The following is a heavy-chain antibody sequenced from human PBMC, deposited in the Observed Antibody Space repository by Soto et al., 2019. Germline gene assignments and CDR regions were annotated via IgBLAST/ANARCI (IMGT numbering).Heavy chain of an antibody. J-gene: IGHJ4*02. CDR2: IYTSGST. D-gene: IGHD6-19*01. Sequence: TQTLSLTCTVSGGSISSYYWSWIRQPAGKGLEWIGRIYTSGSTNYNPSLKSRVTMSVDTSQNKFSLKLSSVTAADTAVYYCAIAAAAPIAVDGNDYWGQGTLVTV. CDR3: AIAAAAPIAVDGNDY. CDR1: GGSISSYY. V-gene: IGHV4-4*07.